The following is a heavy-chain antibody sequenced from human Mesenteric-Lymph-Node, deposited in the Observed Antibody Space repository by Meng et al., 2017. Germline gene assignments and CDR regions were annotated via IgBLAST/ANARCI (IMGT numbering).Heavy chain of an antibody. Sequence: ASVKVSCKASGYTFTSYGISWVRQAPGQGLEWMGWISAYNGNTNYAQKLQGRVTMTTDTSTSTAYMELSSLRSEDTAVYYCARGKPYYYDSSGYYYLNWFDPWGQGTLVTVSS. J-gene: IGHJ5*02. V-gene: IGHV1-18*01. CDR1: GYTFTSYG. CDR2: ISAYNGNT. D-gene: IGHD3-22*01. CDR3: ARGKPYYYDSSGYYYLNWFDP.